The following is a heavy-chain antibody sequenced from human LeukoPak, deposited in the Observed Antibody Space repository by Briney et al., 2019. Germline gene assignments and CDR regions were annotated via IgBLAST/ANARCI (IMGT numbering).Heavy chain of an antibody. CDR3: ARDGKFNYGGTYTLYYFDY. D-gene: IGHD4-23*01. V-gene: IGHV1-2*02. CDR2: INPNSGGT. J-gene: IGHJ4*02. CDR1: GYTFTGYY. Sequence: GASVKVSCKASGYTFTGYYIHWVRQAPGQGLEWMGWINPNSGGTNYAQKFQGRVTMTRDTSISTAYMEVSRLRSDDTAVYYCARDGKFNYGGTYTLYYFDYWGQGTLVTVSS.